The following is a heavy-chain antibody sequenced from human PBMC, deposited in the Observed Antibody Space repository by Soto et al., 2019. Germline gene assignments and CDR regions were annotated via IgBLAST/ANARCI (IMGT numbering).Heavy chain of an antibody. Sequence: SETLSLTCTVSGGSISSGGYYWSWIRQHPGKGLEWIGYIYYSGSTYYNPSLKSRVTISVDTSKNQFSLKLSSVTAAGAAVYYCARGQGYSGYEYPHPPPFFFDYWGQGTLVTGSA. D-gene: IGHD5-12*01. CDR3: ARGQGYSGYEYPHPPPFFFDY. V-gene: IGHV4-31*03. J-gene: IGHJ4*02. CDR2: IYYSGST. CDR1: GGSISSGGYY.